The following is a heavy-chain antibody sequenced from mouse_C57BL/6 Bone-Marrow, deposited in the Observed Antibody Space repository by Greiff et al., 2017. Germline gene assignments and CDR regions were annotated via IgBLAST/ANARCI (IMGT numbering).Heavy chain of an antibody. Sequence: QVQLQQPGAELVRPGSSVKLSCKASGYTFTSYWMHWVKQRPIQGLEWIGNIDPSDSETHYNQKFKDKATLTVDKSSSTAYMQLSSLTSEDSAVYYCARWDYYGPYWYFEVWGTGTTVTVSS. CDR2: IDPSDSET. CDR3: ARWDYYGPYWYFEV. D-gene: IGHD1-2*01. V-gene: IGHV1-52*01. CDR1: GYTFTSYW. J-gene: IGHJ1*03.